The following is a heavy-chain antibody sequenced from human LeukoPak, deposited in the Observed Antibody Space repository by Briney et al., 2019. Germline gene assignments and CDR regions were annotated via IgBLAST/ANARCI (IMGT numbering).Heavy chain of an antibody. CDR3: VKVRGRARVGYFDY. V-gene: IGHV3-74*01. J-gene: IGHJ4*02. Sequence: GGSLRLSCAASGFXFSSSWIHWVRQAPGKGLVWVSRITKDGSVTDYAESVKGRFSISRDNAKNTLYLQMNSLRVEDTAIYYCVKVRGRARVGYFDYWGQGTLVTVSS. CDR1: GFXFSSSW. CDR2: ITKDGSVT. D-gene: IGHD1-26*01.